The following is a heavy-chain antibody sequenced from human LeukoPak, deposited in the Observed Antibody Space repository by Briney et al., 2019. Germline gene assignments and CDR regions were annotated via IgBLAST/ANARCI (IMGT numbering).Heavy chain of an antibody. J-gene: IGHJ5*02. CDR3: ARDSSSWLGVLFDP. V-gene: IGHV3-11*04. CDR2: ISSSGGTL. Sequence: GGSLRLSCAASGFTFSDYYMSWIRQAPGKGLEWLAYISSSGGTLYYADSVKGRFTISRDNAKNSLYLQMDSLRAEDTAVYYCARDSSSWLGVLFDPWGQGTLVTVSS. CDR1: GFTFSDYY. D-gene: IGHD6-13*01.